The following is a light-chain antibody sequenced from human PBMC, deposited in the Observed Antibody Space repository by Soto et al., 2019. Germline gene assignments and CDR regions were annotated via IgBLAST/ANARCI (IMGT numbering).Light chain of an antibody. J-gene: IGLJ3*02. CDR1: GSDVGSFDL. CDR2: EGS. V-gene: IGLV2-23*01. CDR3: SSHAGSLTWV. Sequence: QSALTQPASVSGSPEQSITISCTGPGSDVGSFDLVSWYQQHPGKAPKLIIFEGSKRPSGVSDRFSGSKSDNRASLTISGLQAEDEADYYCSSHAGSLTWVFGGGTKLTVL.